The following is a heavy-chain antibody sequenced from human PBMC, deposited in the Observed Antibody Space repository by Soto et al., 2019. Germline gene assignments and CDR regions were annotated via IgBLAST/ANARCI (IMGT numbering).Heavy chain of an antibody. V-gene: IGHV4-61*01. Sequence: QVQLQESGPGLVKPSETLSLTCTVSGGSVKSGTFYWTWIRQPSGKGLEWIGNIYHSGTTNYSPSPXSXITITVDTSKNQFSLKLRSVTAADTAVYYCARISVFGVVIDYWGQGTLVTVSS. CDR3: ARISVFGVVIDY. CDR2: IYHSGTT. CDR1: GGSVKSGTFY. D-gene: IGHD3-3*01. J-gene: IGHJ4*02.